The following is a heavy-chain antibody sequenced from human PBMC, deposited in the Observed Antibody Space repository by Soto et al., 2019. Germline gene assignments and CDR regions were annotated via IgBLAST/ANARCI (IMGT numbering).Heavy chain of an antibody. CDR1: GFTFSSYG. D-gene: IGHD3-3*01. CDR3: ARDTAHYFGVVRKNYMDV. J-gene: IGHJ6*03. CDR2: IWYDGSNK. Sequence: PGGSLRLACAASGFTFSSYGMHWVRQVPGKGLEWVAVIWYDGSNKYYADSVKGRFTISRDNSKNTLYLQMNSLRAEDTAVYYCARDTAHYFGVVRKNYMDVWGKGTTVTVSS. V-gene: IGHV3-33*01.